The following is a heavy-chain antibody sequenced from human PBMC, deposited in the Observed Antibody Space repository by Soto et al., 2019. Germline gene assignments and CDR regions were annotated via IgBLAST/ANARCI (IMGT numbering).Heavy chain of an antibody. CDR1: GGSISSGGYY. CDR3: ARASPPPLRFSNWFDP. CDR2: IYYSGST. V-gene: IGHV4-31*03. D-gene: IGHD3-3*01. Sequence: PSETLSLTCTVSGGSISSGGYYWSWIRQHPGKGLEWIGYIYYSGSTYYNPSLKSRVTISVDTSKNQFSLKLSSVTAADTAVYYCARASPPPLRFSNWFDPWGQGTLVTVSS. J-gene: IGHJ5*02.